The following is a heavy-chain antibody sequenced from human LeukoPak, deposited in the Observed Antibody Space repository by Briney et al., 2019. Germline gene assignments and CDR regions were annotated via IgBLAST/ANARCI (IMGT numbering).Heavy chain of an antibody. CDR3: AREGPEYSSSYYFDY. J-gene: IGHJ4*02. CDR1: GGSISSGDYY. CDR2: IYTSGDT. D-gene: IGHD6-6*01. V-gene: IGHV4-61*02. Sequence: SETLSLTCTLSGGSISSGDYYWSWIRQPAGKGLEWIGRIYTSGDTNYNPSLKSRVTISMDTSKNHFSLRLTSVTAADTAVYFCAREGPEYSSSYYFDYWGQGALVTVSS.